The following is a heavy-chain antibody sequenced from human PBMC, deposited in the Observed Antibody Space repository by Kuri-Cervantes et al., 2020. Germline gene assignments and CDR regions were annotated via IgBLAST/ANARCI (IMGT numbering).Heavy chain of an antibody. CDR1: GFTFSSYG. Sequence: GESLKISCAASGFTFSSYGMHWVRQAPGKGLEWVAVISYDGSNKYYADSVKGRFTISRDNAKNSLYLQMNSLRAEDTALYYCAKTPVGVVTAYYFDYWGQGTLVTDSS. CDR3: AKTPVGVVTAYYFDY. J-gene: IGHJ4*02. D-gene: IGHD2-21*02. V-gene: IGHV3-30*18. CDR2: ISYDGSNK.